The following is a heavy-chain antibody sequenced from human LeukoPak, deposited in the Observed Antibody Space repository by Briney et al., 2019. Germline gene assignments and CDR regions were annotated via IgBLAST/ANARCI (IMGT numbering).Heavy chain of an antibody. Sequence: SETLSLTCAVYGGSFSGYYWSWIRQPPGKGLEWIGEINHSGSTNYNPSLKGRVTISVDTSKNQFSLKLSSVTAADTAVYYCASRRGCSGGSCFHGWFDPWGQGTLVTVSS. CDR3: ASRRGCSGGSCFHGWFDP. D-gene: IGHD2-15*01. CDR1: GGSFSGYY. J-gene: IGHJ5*02. CDR2: INHSGST. V-gene: IGHV4-34*01.